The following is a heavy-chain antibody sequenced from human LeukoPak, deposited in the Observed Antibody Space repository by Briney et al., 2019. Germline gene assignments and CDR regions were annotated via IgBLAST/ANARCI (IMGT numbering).Heavy chain of an antibody. D-gene: IGHD3-22*01. J-gene: IGHJ4*02. Sequence: PGGSLRLSCAASGFTFSTFAMIWVRQPPGKGLEWVSSIFPSGGEIHYADSVKGRFTISRDNAKNSLYLQMNSLRAEDTALYYCARVSRDYDSSGYYYVDYWGQGTLVTVSS. CDR1: GFTFSTFA. V-gene: IGHV3-21*04. CDR2: IFPSGGEI. CDR3: ARVSRDYDSSGYYYVDY.